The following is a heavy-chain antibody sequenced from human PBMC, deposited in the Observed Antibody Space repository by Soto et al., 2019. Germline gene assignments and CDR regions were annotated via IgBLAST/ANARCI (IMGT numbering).Heavy chain of an antibody. Sequence: PGWSLRLSCASSVFPFSTYWMQWVRQAPGKGPVWVSRINNDGSTTRYADSVKGRFTISRDNAKNTLYLQMNSLRAEDTAVYYCASQGLYYYGLDVWGQGTTVTVS. V-gene: IGHV3-74*01. CDR1: VFPFSTYW. J-gene: IGHJ6*02. CDR3: ASQGLYYYGLDV. CDR2: INNDGSTT.